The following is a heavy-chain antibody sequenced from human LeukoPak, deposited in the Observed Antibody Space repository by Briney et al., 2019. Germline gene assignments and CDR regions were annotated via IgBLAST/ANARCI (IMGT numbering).Heavy chain of an antibody. D-gene: IGHD6-13*01. CDR2: ISGSGGST. CDR1: GFTFSSYA. Sequence: GGSLRLSCAASGFTFSSYAMSWVRQAPGKGLEWVSAISGSGGSTYYADSVKGRFTISRDNSKNTLYLQMNSLRAEDTAVYYCARDEYSSSWYGGPLDYWGQGTLVTVSS. V-gene: IGHV3-23*01. J-gene: IGHJ4*02. CDR3: ARDEYSSSWYGGPLDY.